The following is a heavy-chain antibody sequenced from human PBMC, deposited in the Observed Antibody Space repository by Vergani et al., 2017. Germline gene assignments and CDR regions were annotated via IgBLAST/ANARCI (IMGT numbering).Heavy chain of an antibody. J-gene: IGHJ6*02. CDR2: ISWDGGST. CDR3: AKVISXWPVYYYYYYGMYV. D-gene: IGHD6-19*01. Sequence: EVQLVESGGVVVQPGGSLRLSCAASGFTFDDYTMHWVRQAPGKGLEWVSLISWDGGSTYYADSVKGRFTISRDNSKNSLYLQMNSLRTEDTALYYCAKVISXWPVYYYYYYGMYVWGQGTTVTVPS. V-gene: IGHV3-43*01. CDR1: GFTFDDYT.